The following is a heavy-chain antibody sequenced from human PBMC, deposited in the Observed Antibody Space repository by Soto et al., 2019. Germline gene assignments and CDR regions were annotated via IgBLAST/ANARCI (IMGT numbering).Heavy chain of an antibody. CDR1: GGTFSSYA. D-gene: IGHD5-12*01. J-gene: IGHJ6*02. CDR2: IIPIFRTP. Sequence: QVQLVQSGAEVKKPGSSVKVSCKASGGTFSSYAISWVRQAPGQGLEWMGGIIPIFRTPDYAQKFQGRVTITADESTSTAYMELSSLRSEYTAVYYCARDKDRPRLGGNYYYIMDVWGQGTTVTVSS. CDR3: ARDKDRPRLGGNYYYIMDV. V-gene: IGHV1-69*12.